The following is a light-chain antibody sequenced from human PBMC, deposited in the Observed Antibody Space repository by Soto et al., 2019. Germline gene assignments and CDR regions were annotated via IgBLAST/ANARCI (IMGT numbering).Light chain of an antibody. CDR2: DVS. V-gene: IGLV2-14*03. CDR1: SSDVGGYNY. Sequence: SALTQPASGSGSPGQWITISCTGTSSDVGGYNYVSWYQHHPGKAPKLMIYDVSNRPSGVSNRFSGSKSGNTASLTISGLQPEDEADYYCSSYTTSNTRQIVLGTGTKVTVL. CDR3: SSYTTSNTRQIV. J-gene: IGLJ1*01.